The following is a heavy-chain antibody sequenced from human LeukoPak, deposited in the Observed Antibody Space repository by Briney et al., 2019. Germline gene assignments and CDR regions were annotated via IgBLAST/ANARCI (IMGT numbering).Heavy chain of an antibody. J-gene: IGHJ6*02. D-gene: IGHD3-16*01. V-gene: IGHV3-48*03. Sequence: PGRSLRLSCAASGFTFSSYAMHWVRQAPGKGLEWVSYISSRGNSREYADSVKGRFTISRDNARDSLHLQMNSLRVEDTAVYYCAREGYDYVWQTTEQDGMDVWGQGTTVTVSS. CDR3: AREGYDYVWQTTEQDGMDV. CDR1: GFTFSSYA. CDR2: ISSRGNSR.